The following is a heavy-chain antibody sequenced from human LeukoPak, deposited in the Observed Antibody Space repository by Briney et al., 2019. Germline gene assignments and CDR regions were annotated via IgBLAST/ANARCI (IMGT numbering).Heavy chain of an antibody. CDR1: GGSVSGYY. V-gene: IGHV4-34*01. J-gene: IGHJ6*02. Sequence: SETLSLTCAVYGGSVSGYYWSWIRQPPGKGLEWIGEINHSGSTNYNPSLKSRVTIAVDTSKNQFSLKLSSVTAADTAVYYCARYSSSTSCYDYYYYGMDVWGQGTTVTVSS. CDR2: INHSGST. D-gene: IGHD2-2*01. CDR3: ARYSSSTSCYDYYYYGMDV.